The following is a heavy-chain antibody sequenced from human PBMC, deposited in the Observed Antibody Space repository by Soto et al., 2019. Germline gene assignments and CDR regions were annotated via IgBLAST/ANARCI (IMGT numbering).Heavy chain of an antibody. D-gene: IGHD6-19*01. CDR3: ARDQRGGSSGWYDYGMDV. Sequence: LRLSCAPSGFTFSNYWISWVRQAPGQGLEWVASIKQDGSVKHYVDSVKGRFTISRDNAEKSLHLQMNSLRAEDTAVYYCARDQRGGSSGWYDYGMDVWGQGTTVTVS. CDR2: IKQDGSVK. CDR1: GFTFSNYW. J-gene: IGHJ6*02. V-gene: IGHV3-7*03.